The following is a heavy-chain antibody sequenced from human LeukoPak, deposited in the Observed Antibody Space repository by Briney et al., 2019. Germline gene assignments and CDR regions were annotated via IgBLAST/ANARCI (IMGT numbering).Heavy chain of an antibody. CDR1: GFTFQDYA. V-gene: IGHV3-43D*03. CDR2: ISWNGGST. J-gene: IGHJ2*01. D-gene: IGHD3-16*02. CDR3: AKVDGRWGTYRYFDL. Sequence: GGSLRLSCAASGFTFQDYAMHWVRQAPGKGLEWVSLISWNGGSTYYADSVKGRFTVSRDNSKNSLFLQMNSLRTEDTALYYCAKVDGRWGTYRYFDLWGRGTLVTVSS.